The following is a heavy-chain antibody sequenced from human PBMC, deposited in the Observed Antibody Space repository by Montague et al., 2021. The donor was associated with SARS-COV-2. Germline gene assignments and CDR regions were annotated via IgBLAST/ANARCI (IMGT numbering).Heavy chain of an antibody. V-gene: IGHV4-59*08. J-gene: IGHJ6*02. CDR1: GGSISSYS. Sequence: SVTLSLTCTVSGGSISSYSWSWIRQPPGKGLEWIGSIFYSGSTNYNPSLKSRVTISVDTPKKQLSLKLSSVTAADTAVYYCARLGLGGYDILTGYYQSGMDVWGQGTTVTVSS. CDR2: IFYSGST. CDR3: ARLGLGGYDILTGYYQSGMDV. D-gene: IGHD3-9*01.